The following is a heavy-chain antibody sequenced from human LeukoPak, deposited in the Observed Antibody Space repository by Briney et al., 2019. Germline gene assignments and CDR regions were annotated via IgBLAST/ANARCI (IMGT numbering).Heavy chain of an antibody. V-gene: IGHV1-2*02. CDR2: INPNSGGT. CDR1: GYTFTGYY. D-gene: IGHD1-26*01. Sequence: ASVKVSCKTSGYTFTGYYMHWVRQAPGQGLEWMGWINPNSGGTNYAQKFQGRVTMTRDTSISTAYMELSRLRSDDTAVYYCARGSIVGATFDYFDYWGQGTLVTVSS. CDR3: ARGSIVGATFDYFDY. J-gene: IGHJ4*02.